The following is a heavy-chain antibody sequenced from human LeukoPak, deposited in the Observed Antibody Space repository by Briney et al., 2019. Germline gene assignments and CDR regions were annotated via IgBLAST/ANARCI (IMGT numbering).Heavy chain of an antibody. CDR3: AREQQLVPLAFDI. Sequence: PSGTLSLTCAVSGDSVSNKWWSWVRQTPGKGLEWIGEIYHSGSTNYNPSLKSRVSMSLDQSKNQFSLKVRSVTAADTAVYYCAREQQLVPLAFDIWGQGTMVTVSS. V-gene: IGHV4-4*02. J-gene: IGHJ3*02. D-gene: IGHD6-13*01. CDR1: GDSVSNKW. CDR2: IYHSGST.